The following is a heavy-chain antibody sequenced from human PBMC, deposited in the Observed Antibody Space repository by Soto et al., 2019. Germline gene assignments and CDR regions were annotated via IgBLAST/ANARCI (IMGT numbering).Heavy chain of an antibody. CDR1: GFTFSSYA. CDR3: AKSLGRPGGHY. V-gene: IGHV3-23*01. Sequence: EVQLLESGGGLVQPGGSLRLSCAASGFTFSSYAMNWVRQAPGKGLEWVSAISGSGSSTYYADSVKGRFSISRDNSKNSLYLQMNSLRAEDTAVYYCAKSLGRPGGHYWGQGALVTVSS. J-gene: IGHJ4*02. CDR2: ISGSGSST.